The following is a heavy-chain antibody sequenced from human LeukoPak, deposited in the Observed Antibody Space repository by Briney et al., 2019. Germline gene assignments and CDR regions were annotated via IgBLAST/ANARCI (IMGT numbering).Heavy chain of an antibody. Sequence: GGSLRLSCAASGFTFSSYAMSWVRQAPGKGLEWVSSISSSSSYIYYADSVKGRFTISRDNAKNSLYLQMNSLRAEDTAVYYCARGGAVAGTGYDYWGQGTLVTVSS. CDR3: ARGGAVAGTGYDY. V-gene: IGHV3-21*01. D-gene: IGHD6-19*01. CDR2: ISSSSSYI. CDR1: GFTFSSYA. J-gene: IGHJ4*02.